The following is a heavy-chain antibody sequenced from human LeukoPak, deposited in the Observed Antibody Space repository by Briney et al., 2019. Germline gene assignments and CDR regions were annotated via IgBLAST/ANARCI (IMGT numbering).Heavy chain of an antibody. V-gene: IGHV3-23*01. CDR2: ISGSGGRT. CDR1: GFTFSSYG. Sequence: PGGSLRLSCAASGFTFSSYGMSWVRQAPGKGLEWVSAISGSGGRTYYADSVKGRFTISRDNSKNTLYLQMNSLRAEDTAVYYCANPHIGSSWYYFDYWGQGTLVTVSS. D-gene: IGHD6-13*01. CDR3: ANPHIGSSWYYFDY. J-gene: IGHJ4*02.